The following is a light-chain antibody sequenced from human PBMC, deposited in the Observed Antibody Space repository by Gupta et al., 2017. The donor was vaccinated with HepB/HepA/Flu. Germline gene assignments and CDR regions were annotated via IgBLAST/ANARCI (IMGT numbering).Light chain of an antibody. CDR1: QHINIY. CDR2: DAS. CDR3: QQYDDLLPPT. J-gene: IGKJ2*01. V-gene: IGKV1-33*01. Sequence: DIQMTQSPSSLSASVGDRVTITCQASQHINIYLNWYQQKPGKAPKLLIYDASNLETGVPSRFSGSGSGTDFTFTSSSLQPEDIATYYCQQYDDLLPPTFGQGTKLEI.